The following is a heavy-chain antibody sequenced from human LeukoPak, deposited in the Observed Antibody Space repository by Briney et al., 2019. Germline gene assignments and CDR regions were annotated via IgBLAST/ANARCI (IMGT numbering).Heavy chain of an antibody. J-gene: IGHJ6*02. CDR2: IYPGDSGT. D-gene: IGHD6-19*01. CDR3: AGYLPAGYSSGWYLGNYYGMDV. Sequence: GESLKISCKGSGYSFTSYWIGWVRQMPGKGLEWMGIIYPGDSGTRYRPSFQGQVTISADKSISTAYLQWSSLKASDTAMYYCAGYLPAGYSSGWYLGNYYGMDVWGQGTTVTVSS. V-gene: IGHV5-51*01. CDR1: GYSFTSYW.